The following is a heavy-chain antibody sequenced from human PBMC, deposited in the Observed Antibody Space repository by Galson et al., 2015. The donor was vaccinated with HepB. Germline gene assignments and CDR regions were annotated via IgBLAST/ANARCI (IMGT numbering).Heavy chain of an antibody. CDR1: GGTFSSYA. CDR2: IIPIFGTA. V-gene: IGHV1-69*13. Sequence: SVKVSCKASGGTFSSYAISWVRQAPGQGLEWMGGIIPIFGTANYAQKFQGRVTITADESTSTAYMELSSLRSEDTAMYYCAREVASGGGYDGSHDYYFDYWGQGTLVTVSS. D-gene: IGHD3-16*01. J-gene: IGHJ4*02. CDR3: AREVASGGGYDGSHDYYFDY.